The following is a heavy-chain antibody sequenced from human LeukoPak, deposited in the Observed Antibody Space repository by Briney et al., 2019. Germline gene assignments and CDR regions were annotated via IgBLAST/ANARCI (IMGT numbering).Heavy chain of an antibody. Sequence: SETLSLTCTVSGGSISSSSYYWGCIRQPPGKGLEWIGSIYYSGSTYYNPSLKSRVTISVDTSKNQFSLKLSSVTAADTAVYYCARPHGDSSGYDGWAFDIWGQGTMVTVSS. J-gene: IGHJ3*02. V-gene: IGHV4-39*01. CDR2: IYYSGST. CDR3: ARPHGDSSGYDGWAFDI. CDR1: GGSISSSSYY. D-gene: IGHD3-22*01.